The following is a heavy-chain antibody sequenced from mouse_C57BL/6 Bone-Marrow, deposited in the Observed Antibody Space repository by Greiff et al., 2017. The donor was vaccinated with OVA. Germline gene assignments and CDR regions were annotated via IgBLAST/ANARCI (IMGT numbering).Heavy chain of an antibody. J-gene: IGHJ2*01. CDR2: IDPETGGT. D-gene: IGHD2-3*01. CDR3: TRRRDGYYVLFDY. CDR1: GYTFTDYE. V-gene: IGHV1-15*01. Sequence: SGAELVRPGASVTLSCKASGYTFTDYEMHWVKQTPVHGLEWIGAIDPETGGTAYNQKFKGKAILTADKSSSTAYMELRSLTSEDSAVYYCTRRRDGYYVLFDYWGQGTTLTVSS.